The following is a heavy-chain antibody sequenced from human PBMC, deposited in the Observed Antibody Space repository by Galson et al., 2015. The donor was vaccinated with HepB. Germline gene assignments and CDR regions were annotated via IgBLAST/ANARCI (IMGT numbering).Heavy chain of an antibody. CDR2: VWYDGSNK. CDR3: ANGGYYGSGSYTSLEN. Sequence: SLRLSCAASGFTFSSYGIHWVRQAPGKGLEWVAVVWYDGSNKYYADSVKGRFTISRDNSKNTVSLQMNSLRDEDTAVYYCANGGYYGSGSYTSLENWGQGTLVTVSS. D-gene: IGHD3-10*01. V-gene: IGHV3-33*06. J-gene: IGHJ4*02. CDR1: GFTFSSYG.